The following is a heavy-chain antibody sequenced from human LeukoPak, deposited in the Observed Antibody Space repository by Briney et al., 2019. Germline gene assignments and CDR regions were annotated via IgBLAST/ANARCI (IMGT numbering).Heavy chain of an antibody. CDR2: ISGSGGST. CDR1: GFTFSSYA. CDR3: AKDRDSYGYVTSFDY. Sequence: PGGSLRLSCAASGFTFSSYAMSWVRQAPGKGLEWVSAISGSGGSTYYADSVKGQFTISRDNSKNTLYLQMNSLRAEDTAVYYCAKDRDSYGYVTSFDYWGQGTLVTVSS. V-gene: IGHV3-23*01. D-gene: IGHD5-18*01. J-gene: IGHJ4*02.